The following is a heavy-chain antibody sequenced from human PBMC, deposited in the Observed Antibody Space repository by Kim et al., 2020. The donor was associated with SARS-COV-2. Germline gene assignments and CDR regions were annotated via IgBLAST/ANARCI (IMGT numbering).Heavy chain of an antibody. Sequence: GESLKIPCKGSGYSFTSYWIGWVRQMPGKGLEWMGIIYPGDSDTRYSPSFQGQVTISADKSISTAYLQWSSLKASDTAMYYCARQKNYYDSSGYYYYYGMDVWGQGTTVPVSS. V-gene: IGHV5-51*01. CDR3: ARQKNYYDSSGYYYYYGMDV. D-gene: IGHD3-22*01. CDR2: IYPGDSDT. CDR1: GYSFTSYW. J-gene: IGHJ6*02.